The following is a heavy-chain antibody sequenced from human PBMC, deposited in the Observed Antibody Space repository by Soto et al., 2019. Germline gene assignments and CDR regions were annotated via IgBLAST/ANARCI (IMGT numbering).Heavy chain of an antibody. J-gene: IGHJ4*02. CDR3: TTYDSTGYVSPLFDY. D-gene: IGHD3-22*01. Sequence: EVQLVESGGGSVKPGESLKISCAASGLTFSNAWMSWVRQLPGKGLEWVGRIKSKTYGGTTDYAAPVKGRFTISRDDSKNMVYLQVNSLKTEDTAVYYCTTYDSTGYVSPLFDYWGQGTLVTVSS. CDR1: GLTFSNAW. CDR2: IKSKTYGGTT. V-gene: IGHV3-15*01.